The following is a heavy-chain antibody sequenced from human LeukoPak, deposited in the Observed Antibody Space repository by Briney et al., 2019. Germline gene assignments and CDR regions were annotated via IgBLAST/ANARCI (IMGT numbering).Heavy chain of an antibody. D-gene: IGHD5-18*01. Sequence: GGSLRLSCVASGFTFSSYGMHWVRQAPGKGLEWVAFIRYDGSNKYYADSVKGRFTISRDNSKNTLYLQMNSLRAEDTAVYYCAKDLEGHTRPIQLWLPSDVWGKGTTVTISS. J-gene: IGHJ6*04. V-gene: IGHV3-30*02. CDR2: IRYDGSNK. CDR1: GFTFSSYG. CDR3: AKDLEGHTRPIQLWLPSDV.